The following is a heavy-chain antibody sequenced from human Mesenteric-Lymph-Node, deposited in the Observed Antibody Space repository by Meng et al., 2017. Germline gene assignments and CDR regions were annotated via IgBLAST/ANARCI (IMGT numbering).Heavy chain of an antibody. D-gene: IGHD3-22*01. Sequence: SVKVSCKASGGTLRGSGISWVRQAPGQGLEWMGVFIPLFTSGDYAQKFQGRVTITADESMTTSYMELSNLRTDDTAVYYCAKGSSGKGGYWGQGTLVTVSS. J-gene: IGHJ4*02. CDR3: AKGSSGKGGY. V-gene: IGHV1-69*13. CDR2: FIPLFTSG. CDR1: GGTLRGSG.